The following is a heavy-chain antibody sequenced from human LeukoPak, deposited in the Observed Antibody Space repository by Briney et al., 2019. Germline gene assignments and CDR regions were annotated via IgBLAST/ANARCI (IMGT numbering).Heavy chain of an antibody. J-gene: IGHJ4*02. CDR2: IHTSGST. Sequence: PSETLSLTCTVSGGSVSSGNNYWTWVRQPAGKGLEWIGRIHTSGSTDYSPSLKSRVTISVDASKTQFSLNLSSVTAADPAVYYCARGHPSSRGSDEGADFWGQGTLVTVSS. V-gene: IGHV4-61*02. D-gene: IGHD1-26*01. CDR1: GGSVSSGNNY. CDR3: ARGHPSSRGSDEGADF.